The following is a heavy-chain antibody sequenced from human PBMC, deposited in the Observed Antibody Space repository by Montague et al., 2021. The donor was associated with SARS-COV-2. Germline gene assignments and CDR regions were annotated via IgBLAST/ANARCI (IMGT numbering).Heavy chain of an antibody. V-gene: IGHV4-34*01. J-gene: IGHJ6*03. D-gene: IGHD2-2*01. CDR1: GGSFGGYY. Sequence: SETQSLTCAVYGGSFGGYYWSWIRQPPGKGLEWIGEINHSGSTNYNPSLKSRVTISVDTSKNQFSLKLSSVTAADTAVYYCARGDIVVVPAALGIAFYYYYYMDVWGKGTTVTVSS. CDR2: INHSGST. CDR3: ARGDIVVVPAALGIAFYYYYYMDV.